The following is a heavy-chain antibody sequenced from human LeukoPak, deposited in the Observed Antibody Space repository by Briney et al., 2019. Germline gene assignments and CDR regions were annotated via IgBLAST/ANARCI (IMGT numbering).Heavy chain of an antibody. J-gene: IGHJ4*02. Sequence: ASVKVSCKASGYTFTSYGISWVRQAPGQGLEWMGWISAYNGNTNYAQKLQGRVTITRDTSASTAYMELSSLRSEDTAVYYCAREGIAVAGAKGLDYWGQGTLVTVSS. D-gene: IGHD6-19*01. V-gene: IGHV1-18*01. CDR1: GYTFTSYG. CDR2: ISAYNGNT. CDR3: AREGIAVAGAKGLDY.